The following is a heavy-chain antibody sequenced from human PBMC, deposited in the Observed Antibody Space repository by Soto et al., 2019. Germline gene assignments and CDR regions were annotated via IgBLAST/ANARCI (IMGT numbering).Heavy chain of an antibody. Sequence: EVQLVESGGGLVKPGESLRLSCAASGFTFSTYAMSWVRQAPGKGLEWLSALSGSGDRIYYADSVKGRFTISRDNSKNTLYLQMNSLRAEDTAVYYCAKDPSNLVVVTGWFDPWGQGTLVTVSS. CDR1: GFTFSTYA. V-gene: IGHV3-23*04. D-gene: IGHD2-21*02. J-gene: IGHJ5*02. CDR3: AKDPSNLVVVTGWFDP. CDR2: LSGSGDRI.